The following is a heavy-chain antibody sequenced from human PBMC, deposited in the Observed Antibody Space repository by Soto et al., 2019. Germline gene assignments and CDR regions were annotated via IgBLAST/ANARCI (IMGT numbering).Heavy chain of an antibody. CDR1: GGSISSGGYA. V-gene: IGHV4-30-2*01. D-gene: IGHD6-19*01. J-gene: IGHJ4*02. Sequence: QLQLQESGSGLVKPSQTLSLTCAVSGGSISSGGYAWTWIRQPPGKGLEGTGYIYHSGSTCCNPSRTSRVTMSVDRSKHQFSLRLSSVTAADTAVYYCASAVGLRAMAAYYWGQGTLVTVSS. CDR2: IYHSGST. CDR3: ASAVGLRAMAAYY.